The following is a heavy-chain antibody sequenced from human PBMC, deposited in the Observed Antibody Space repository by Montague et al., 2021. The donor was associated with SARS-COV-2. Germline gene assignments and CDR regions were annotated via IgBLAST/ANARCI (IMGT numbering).Heavy chain of an antibody. CDR2: IYNSGTT. J-gene: IGHJ5*02. CDR1: GDSTSCPNCY. Sequence: SETLSLTCTVSGDSTSCPNCYWGWTRQPPGKGLDWIGTIYNSGTTYYNPSLKSRLTISIDTSKNQFSLKLSSVTAADTAVYYCARHRSYGDHSLDNWFHPWGQGTLVTVSS. D-gene: IGHD4-17*01. CDR3: ARHRSYGDHSLDNWFHP. V-gene: IGHV4-39*01.